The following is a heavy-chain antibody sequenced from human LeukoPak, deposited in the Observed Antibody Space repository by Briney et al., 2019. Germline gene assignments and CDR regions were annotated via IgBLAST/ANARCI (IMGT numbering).Heavy chain of an antibody. D-gene: IGHD6-13*01. J-gene: IGHJ5*02. V-gene: IGHV4-4*07. CDR1: GGSISSYY. CDR2: IYISGST. CDR3: ARAGQLVPGGNNWFDP. Sequence: SETLSLTCTVSGGSISSYYWSWIRQPAGKGLEWIGRIYISGSTNYNPSLKSRVTISVDTSKNQFSLKLSSVTAADTAVYYCARAGQLVPGGNNWFDPWGQGTLVTVSS.